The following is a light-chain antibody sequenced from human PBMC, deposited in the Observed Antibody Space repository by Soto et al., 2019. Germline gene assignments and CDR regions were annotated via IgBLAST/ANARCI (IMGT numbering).Light chain of an antibody. CDR3: TSYATSSTVI. J-gene: IGLJ2*01. CDR2: EVN. V-gene: IGLV2-14*01. CDR1: SSDVGGYNF. Sequence: QSALTQPASVSGSPGQSITISCTGSSSDVGGYNFVSWYQQHPGKAPTLIIYEVNHRPSGVSNRFSGSKSGNTASLTISGLQAEDDAYYYCTSYATSSTVIFGGGTKVTVL.